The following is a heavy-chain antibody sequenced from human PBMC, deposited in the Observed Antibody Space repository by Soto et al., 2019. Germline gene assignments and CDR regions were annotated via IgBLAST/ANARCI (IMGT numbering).Heavy chain of an antibody. D-gene: IGHD6-19*01. CDR1: GGSISSYF. Sequence: SETLSLTCTVAGGSISSYFWNWIRLPPGKGLEWIGDSHYSGNSNYNPSLKSRVTMSVDTSKNQFSLKLSSVTAADTAVYYCARASRGVSFRAVAGSYFDYWGQGTLVTVSS. V-gene: IGHV4-59*12. J-gene: IGHJ4*02. CDR3: ARASRGVSFRAVAGSYFDY. CDR2: SHYSGNS.